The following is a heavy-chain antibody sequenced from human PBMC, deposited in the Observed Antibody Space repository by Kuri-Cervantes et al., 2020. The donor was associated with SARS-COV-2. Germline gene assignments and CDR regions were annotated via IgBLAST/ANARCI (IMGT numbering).Heavy chain of an antibody. V-gene: IGHV3-23*01. CDR3: AKGWYYDFWSGNGAFDY. D-gene: IGHD3-3*01. J-gene: IGHJ4*02. CDR1: GFTFSSYA. CDR2: ISGSGGST. Sequence: GESLKISCAASGFTFSSYAMHWVRQAPGKGLEWVSAISGSGGSTYYADSVKGRFTISRDNSKNTLYLQMNSLRAEDTAVYYCAKGWYYDFWSGNGAFDYWGQGTLVTVSS.